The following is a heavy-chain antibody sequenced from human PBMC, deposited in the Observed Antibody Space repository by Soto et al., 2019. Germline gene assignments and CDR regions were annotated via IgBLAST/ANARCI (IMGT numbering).Heavy chain of an antibody. CDR1: GYTFTSYG. Sequence: QVQLVQSGAEVKKPGASVKVSCKASGYTFTSYGISWVRQAPGHGLEWMGWISAYNGNTDYAPKVQGRVTMTPDTSTSTPSMELRSLRSDDTAVYYCARDNPPLGYWGQGTLVTVSS. J-gene: IGHJ4*02. CDR3: ARDNPPLGY. V-gene: IGHV1-18*01. CDR2: ISAYNGNT.